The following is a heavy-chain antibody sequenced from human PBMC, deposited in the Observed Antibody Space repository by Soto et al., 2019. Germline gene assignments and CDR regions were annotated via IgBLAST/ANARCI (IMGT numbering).Heavy chain of an antibody. CDR2: ISYDSTNK. V-gene: IGHV3-30-3*01. J-gene: IGHJ3*01. CDR1: GFTFSTYA. CDR3: AREGGSY. Sequence: QVQLVESGGGVVQPGRSLRLSCAASGFTFSTYAMHWVRRAPGKGLEWMAVISYDSTNKYYADSVKGRFTISRDNSKNTLSLQLNSLRAEDTALYHCAREGGSYWGHGTMVIVSS. D-gene: IGHD3-10*01.